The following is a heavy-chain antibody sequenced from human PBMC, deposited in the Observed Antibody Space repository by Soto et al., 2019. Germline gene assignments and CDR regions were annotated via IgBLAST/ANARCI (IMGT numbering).Heavy chain of an antibody. D-gene: IGHD5-12*01. J-gene: IGHJ6*03. V-gene: IGHV3-74*01. CDR2: INNDGSST. Sequence: GGSLRLSCAGSGFTFSSYWMHWVRQAPGKGLVWVSRINNDGSSTTYADSVKGRFTISRDDAKNTLYLQMNSLRAEDTAVYYCARGRRFPLGYMDVWGKGTTVTVSS. CDR3: ARGRRFPLGYMDV. CDR1: GFTFSSYW.